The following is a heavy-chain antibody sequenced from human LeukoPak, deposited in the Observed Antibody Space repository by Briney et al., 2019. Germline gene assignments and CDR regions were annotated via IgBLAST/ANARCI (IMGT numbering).Heavy chain of an antibody. V-gene: IGHV3-30-3*01. CDR1: GFTFSSYA. CDR2: ISYDGSNK. J-gene: IGHJ4*02. D-gene: IGHD2-21*02. Sequence: GGSLRLSCAASGFTFSSYAMHWVRQAPGKGLEWVAVISYDGSNKYYADSVKGRFTISRDNSKNTLYLQMNSLRAEDTAVYYCARGPPPVVTAIPGYFDYWGQGTLVTVSS. CDR3: ARGPPPVVTAIPGYFDY.